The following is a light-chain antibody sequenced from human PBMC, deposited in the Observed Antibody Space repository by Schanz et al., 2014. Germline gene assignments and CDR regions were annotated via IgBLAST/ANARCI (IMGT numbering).Light chain of an antibody. J-gene: IGLJ1*01. V-gene: IGLV2-11*01. Sequence: QSALTQPRSVSGSPGQSVTISCTGTSSDVGGYNYVSWFQQHPGKAPELMTYDVTKRPSGVPDRFSGSKSGNTASLTMSGLQAEDEDDYYCCSYAGTYTYVFGTGTKLTVL. CDR3: CSYAGTYTYV. CDR1: SSDVGGYNY. CDR2: DVT.